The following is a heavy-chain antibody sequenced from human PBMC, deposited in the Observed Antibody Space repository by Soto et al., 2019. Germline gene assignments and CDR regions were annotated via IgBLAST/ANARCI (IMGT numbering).Heavy chain of an antibody. Sequence: ASVKVSCKASGYTFTSYYMHRVRQAPGQGLEWMGIINPSGGSTSYAQKFQGRVTMTRDTSTSTVYMELSSLRSEDTAVYYCARDRIPYDFWSGYGGSYYYYGMDVWGKGTRVTVSS. CDR1: GYTFTSYY. CDR3: ARDRIPYDFWSGYGGSYYYYGMDV. V-gene: IGHV1-46*01. D-gene: IGHD3-3*01. J-gene: IGHJ6*04. CDR2: INPSGGST.